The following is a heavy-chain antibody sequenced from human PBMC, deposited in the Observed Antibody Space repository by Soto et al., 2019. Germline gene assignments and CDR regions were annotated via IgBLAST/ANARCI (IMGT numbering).Heavy chain of an antibody. D-gene: IGHD2-15*01. J-gene: IGHJ4*02. Sequence: SETLSLTCTVSGDSVSSVGFHWAWLRRPPGKGLEWIGYIYNGGSTYYRLSLESRMHMSLDATRSHYSLRLTSVTAADTAVYFCARAPVGFDTISYFDYWGQGKLVTVSS. V-gene: IGHV4-30-4*01. CDR2: IYNGGST. CDR1: GDSVSSVGFH. CDR3: ARAPVGFDTISYFDY.